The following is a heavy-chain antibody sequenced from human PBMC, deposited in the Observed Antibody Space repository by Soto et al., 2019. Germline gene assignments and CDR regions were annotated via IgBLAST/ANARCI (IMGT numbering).Heavy chain of an antibody. Sequence: PGESLKISFTGSGYMFTSYWIGWVRQMTGKGLEWMGIIYPGDSDTRYSPSFQGQVTISADKSISTLYLQMKSLKTEDTAVYYCTTDMRRIAVVVGSTGYFNPWRQGTPVTVSS. V-gene: IGHV5-51*01. CDR1: GYMFTSYW. CDR3: TTDMRRIAVVVGSTGYFNP. D-gene: IGHD2-15*01. CDR2: IYPGDSDT. J-gene: IGHJ5*02.